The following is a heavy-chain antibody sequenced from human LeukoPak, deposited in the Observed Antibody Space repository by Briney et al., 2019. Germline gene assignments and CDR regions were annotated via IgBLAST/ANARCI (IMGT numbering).Heavy chain of an antibody. J-gene: IGHJ4*02. CDR1: GFTFSSYS. D-gene: IGHD6-19*01. CDR3: ARDPVAEPIVY. CDR2: ISTSSSYI. Sequence: GGSLRLSCAASGFTFSSYSMTWVRQAPGKGLEWVSSISTSSSYIYYADSVKGRFTISRDNAKNSLYLQMNSLRAEDTAVYYCARDPVAEPIVYWGQGTLVTVSS. V-gene: IGHV3-21*01.